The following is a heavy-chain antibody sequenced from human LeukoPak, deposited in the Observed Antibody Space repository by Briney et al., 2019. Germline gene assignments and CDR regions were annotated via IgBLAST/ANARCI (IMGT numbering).Heavy chain of an antibody. D-gene: IGHD3-10*01. V-gene: IGHV3-23*01. CDR2: LGISGGYT. J-gene: IGHJ4*02. Sequence: GGSLRLSCVASGFTLSSYAMSWVRQAPGKGLQWVSSLGISGGYTWYAGSVKGWFTISRDSSKNTLYLQMNSLRAEDTAVYYCANLVQLAMVRGVYTYFDYWGQGTLVTVSS. CDR3: ANLVQLAMVRGVYTYFDY. CDR1: GFTLSSYA.